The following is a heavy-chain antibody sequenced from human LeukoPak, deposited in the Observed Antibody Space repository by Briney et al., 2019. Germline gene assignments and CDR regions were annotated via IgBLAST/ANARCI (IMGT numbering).Heavy chain of an antibody. D-gene: IGHD3-3*01. V-gene: IGHV3-30-3*01. CDR3: ATDRGWRTSGYYLYYFEY. J-gene: IGHJ4*02. CDR2: ISYDGSNK. Sequence: GRSLRLSCAASGFTFSSYAMHWVRQAPGKGLEWVAVISYDGSNKYYADSVKGRFTISRDNSKNTLYLQMNSLRAEDTAVYYCATDRGWRTSGYYLYYFEYWGQGTLVTYSS. CDR1: GFTFSSYA.